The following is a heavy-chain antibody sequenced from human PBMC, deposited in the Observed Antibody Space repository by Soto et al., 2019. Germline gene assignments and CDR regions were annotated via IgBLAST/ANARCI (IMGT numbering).Heavy chain of an antibody. V-gene: IGHV4-4*02. D-gene: IGHD3-10*01. CDR1: GGSISSSNW. Sequence: QVQLQESGPGLVKPSGTLFLTCAVSGGSISSSNWWSWVRQPPGKGLEWIGEIYHSGSTNYNPSLKSRVTISVDKSKNQFSLKLSSVTAADTAVYYCARWGLWFGELSRIDWFDPWGQGTLVTVSS. J-gene: IGHJ5*02. CDR3: ARWGLWFGELSRIDWFDP. CDR2: IYHSGST.